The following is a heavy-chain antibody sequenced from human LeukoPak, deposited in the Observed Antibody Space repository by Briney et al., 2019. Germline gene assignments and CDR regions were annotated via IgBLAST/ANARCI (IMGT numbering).Heavy chain of an antibody. CDR3: AKDLSYYDSSGPFDY. CDR1: GFTFSSYG. Sequence: GGSLRLSCAASGFTFSSYGMHWVRQAPGKGLEWVAVISYDGSNKCYADSVKGRFTISRDNSKNTLYLQMNSLRAEDTAVYYCAKDLSYYDSSGPFDYWGQGTLVTVSS. D-gene: IGHD3-22*01. CDR2: ISYDGSNK. V-gene: IGHV3-30*18. J-gene: IGHJ4*02.